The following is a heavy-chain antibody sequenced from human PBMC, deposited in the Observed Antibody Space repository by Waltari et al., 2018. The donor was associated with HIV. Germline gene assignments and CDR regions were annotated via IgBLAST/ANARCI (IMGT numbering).Heavy chain of an antibody. CDR2: MNPNSGNT. V-gene: IGHV1-8*01. Sequence: QVQLVQSGAEVKKPGASVKVSYKASGYIFTSYDISWVRQAAGQGLEWMGWMNPNSGNTGYAQTLQGRVTMTRNTSISTAYMGLSSLRSEDTAVYYCARGIGNRPRGFWGQGTLVIVSS. CDR1: GYIFTSYD. CDR3: ARGIGNRPRGF. J-gene: IGHJ4*02.